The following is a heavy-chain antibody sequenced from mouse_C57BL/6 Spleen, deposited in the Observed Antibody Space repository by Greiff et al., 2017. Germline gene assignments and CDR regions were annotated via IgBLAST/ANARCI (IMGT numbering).Heavy chain of an antibody. CDR2: IYPGDGDT. CDR1: GYAFSSYW. J-gene: IGHJ3*01. Sequence: QVQLQQSGAELVKPGASVKISCKASGYAFSSYWMNWVKQRPGKGLEWIGRIYPGDGDTNYNGKFKGKATLTADKSSSTAYMQLSSLTSEDAAVYFCARAGYYGSSSFAYWGQGTLVTVSA. CDR3: ARAGYYGSSSFAY. V-gene: IGHV1-80*01. D-gene: IGHD1-1*01.